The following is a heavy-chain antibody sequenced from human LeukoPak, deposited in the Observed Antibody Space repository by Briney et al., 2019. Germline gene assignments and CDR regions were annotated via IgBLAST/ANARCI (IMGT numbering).Heavy chain of an antibody. Sequence: GSLRLSCAASGFTFSSYVMHWVRQAPGKGLEWVSLISSSSSYIFYADSVKGRFTISRDNAKKSLYLQMNSLRAEDTAVYYCARPLSGTTDFDYWGQGTLVTVSS. D-gene: IGHD1-20*01. CDR3: ARPLSGTTDFDY. V-gene: IGHV3-21*01. CDR2: ISSSSSYI. J-gene: IGHJ4*02. CDR1: GFTFSSYV.